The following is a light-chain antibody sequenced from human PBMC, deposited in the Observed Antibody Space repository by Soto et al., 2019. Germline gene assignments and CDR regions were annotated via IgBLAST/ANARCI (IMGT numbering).Light chain of an antibody. Sequence: PGERATLSCRASQTVGSGYLAWYQQKPGQAPRLLIHTASSRATGIPDRFSGSGSGTDFTLTISRLEPVDFALYYCQQYSNSPYAFGHGSKLEIK. V-gene: IGKV3-20*01. CDR2: TAS. CDR1: QTVGSGY. J-gene: IGKJ2*01. CDR3: QQYSNSPYA.